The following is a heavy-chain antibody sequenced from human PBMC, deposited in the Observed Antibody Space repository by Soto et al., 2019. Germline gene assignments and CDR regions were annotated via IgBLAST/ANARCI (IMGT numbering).Heavy chain of an antibody. J-gene: IGHJ4*02. CDR2: IYYRGST. Sequence: NPSETLSLTCTVSGGSISSSSYYWGWIRQPPGKGLEWIGSIYYRGSTYYNPSLKSRVTISVDTSKNQFSLKLNSVTAADTAVYYCARPEPWNAELWGQGTLVTVSS. CDR1: GGSISSSSYY. V-gene: IGHV4-39*01. D-gene: IGHD1-1*01. CDR3: ARPEPWNAEL.